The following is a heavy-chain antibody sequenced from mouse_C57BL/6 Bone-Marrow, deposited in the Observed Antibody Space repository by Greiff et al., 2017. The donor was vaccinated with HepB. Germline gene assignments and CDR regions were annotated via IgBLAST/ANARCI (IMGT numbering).Heavy chain of an antibody. D-gene: IGHD1-1*01. V-gene: IGHV1-54*01. CDR3: ARSTVVATEYFDV. CDR2: INPGSGGT. Sequence: QVQLKESGAELVRPGTSVKVSCKASGYAFTNYLIEWVKQRPGQGLEWIGVINPGSGGTNYNEKFKGKATLTADKSSSTAYMQLSSLTSEDSAVYFCARSTVVATEYFDVWGTGTTVTVSS. CDR1: GYAFTNYL. J-gene: IGHJ1*03.